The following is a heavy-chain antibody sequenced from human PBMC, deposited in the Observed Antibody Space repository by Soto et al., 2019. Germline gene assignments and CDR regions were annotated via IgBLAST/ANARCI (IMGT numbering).Heavy chain of an antibody. Sequence: EVQLLESGGTLVQLGGSLRLSYAASGFTFSNYAMSWVRQAPGKGLEWVSAISSSGRQTYYADSVRGRFTILRDNSKNALYLQMSSLRAGDTAVYYCAKDRTTFGVINQYFFDSWGQGTLVAVSS. CDR1: GFTFSNYA. CDR3: AKDRTTFGVINQYFFDS. D-gene: IGHD3-3*01. V-gene: IGHV3-23*01. J-gene: IGHJ4*02. CDR2: ISSSGRQT.